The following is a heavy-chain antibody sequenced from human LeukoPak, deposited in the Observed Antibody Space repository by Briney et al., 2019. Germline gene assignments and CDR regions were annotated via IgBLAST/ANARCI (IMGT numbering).Heavy chain of an antibody. Sequence: EASVTVSCKASGGTFSSYAISWVRQAPGQGLKWMGGIIPIFGTANYAQKFQGRVTITADESTSTAYMELSSLRSEDTAVYYCARDAYRGNYFDYWGQGTLVTVSS. CDR2: IIPIFGTA. CDR1: GGTFSSYA. CDR3: ARDAYRGNYFDY. V-gene: IGHV1-69*13. J-gene: IGHJ4*02. D-gene: IGHD2-2*01.